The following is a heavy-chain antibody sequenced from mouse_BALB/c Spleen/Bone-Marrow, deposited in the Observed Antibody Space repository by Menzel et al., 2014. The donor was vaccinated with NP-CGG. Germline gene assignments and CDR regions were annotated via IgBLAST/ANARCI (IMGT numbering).Heavy chain of an antibody. CDR2: ISSGSSTT. D-gene: IGHD1-1*01. J-gene: IGHJ1*01. CDR1: GFTFSSFG. Sequence: EVQLQQSGGGLVQPGGSRKLSCAASGFTFSSFGMHWVRQAPEKGLEWVAYISSGSSTTYYAATVKGRFTISRDNPKNTLFLQMTSLRSEDTAMYYCARRGSNHWYFDVWGAGTTVTVSS. CDR3: ARRGSNHWYFDV. V-gene: IGHV5-17*02.